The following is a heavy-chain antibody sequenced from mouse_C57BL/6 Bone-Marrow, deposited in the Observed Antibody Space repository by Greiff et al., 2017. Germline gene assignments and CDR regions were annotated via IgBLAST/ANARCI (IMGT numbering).Heavy chain of an antibody. J-gene: IGHJ3*01. V-gene: IGHV1-50*01. CDR1: GYTFTSYW. D-gene: IGHD1-1*01. CDR3: AREGVLLRPFAY. CDR2: IDPSDSYT. Sequence: QVQLQQPGAELVKPGASVKLSCKASGYTFTSYWMQWVKQRPGQGLEWIGEIDPSDSYTNYNQKFKGKATLTVDTSSSTACMQLGSLASEDSAVYCCAREGVLLRPFAYWGQGTLVTVSA.